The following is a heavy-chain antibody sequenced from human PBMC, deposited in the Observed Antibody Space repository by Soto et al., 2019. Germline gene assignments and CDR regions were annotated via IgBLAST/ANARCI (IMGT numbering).Heavy chain of an antibody. V-gene: IGHV3-30-3*01. CDR2: ISYDGSNK. D-gene: IGHD3-16*01. J-gene: IGHJ4*02. Sequence: QVQLVESGGGVVQPGRSLRLSCAASGFTFSSYAMHWVRQAPGKGLDWVAVISYDGSNKYYADSVKGRFTISRDNSKNTLYLQMNSLISEDTAVYYRARGLGLDIDYWGQGTLVTVSS. CDR3: ARGLGLDIDY. CDR1: GFTFSSYA.